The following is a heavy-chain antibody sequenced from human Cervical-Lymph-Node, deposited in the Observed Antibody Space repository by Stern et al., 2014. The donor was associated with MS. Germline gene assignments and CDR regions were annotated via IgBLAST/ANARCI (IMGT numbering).Heavy chain of an antibody. Sequence: QITLKDSGPTLVKPTQTLTLTCTFSGFSLTTSGVGVGWIRQPPGKALEWLARIYRNGYERFSPSLKRRLTISKDTSNNQVVLTMTNMDPVDSATYYCGHSPATLAMGVDYWGQGSLVTVSS. CDR2: IYRNGYE. CDR3: GHSPATLAMGVDY. D-gene: IGHD2-2*01. V-gene: IGHV2-5*01. J-gene: IGHJ4*02. CDR1: GFSLTTSGVG.